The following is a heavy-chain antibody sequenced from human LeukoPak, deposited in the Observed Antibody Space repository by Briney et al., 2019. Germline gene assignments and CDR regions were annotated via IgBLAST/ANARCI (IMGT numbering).Heavy chain of an antibody. CDR3: ARDATAAGLDY. J-gene: IGHJ4*02. D-gene: IGHD6-13*01. CDR1: GFTFSSYW. CDR2: INSDGSST. V-gene: IGHV3-74*01. Sequence: QPGGSLRLPCAASGFTFSSYWMHWVRQAPGKGLVWVSRINSDGSSTSYADSVKGRFTISRDNAKNTLYLQMNSLRAEDTAVYYCARDATAAGLDYWGQGTLVTVSS.